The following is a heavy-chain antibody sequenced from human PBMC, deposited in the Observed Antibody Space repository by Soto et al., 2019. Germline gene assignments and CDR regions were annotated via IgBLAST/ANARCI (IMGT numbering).Heavy chain of an antibody. CDR1: GFTFSSYW. J-gene: IGHJ6*03. V-gene: IGHV3-7*01. Sequence: EVQLVESGGGLVQPGGSLRLSCAASGFTFSSYWMSWVRQAPGKGLEWVANIKQDGSVKYYVDSVKGRFTISRDNAKNSLYLQMNSLRAEDTAVYYCARDSNYDILTGYPSYYYYMDVWGKGTTVTVSS. D-gene: IGHD3-9*01. CDR2: IKQDGSVK. CDR3: ARDSNYDILTGYPSYYYYMDV.